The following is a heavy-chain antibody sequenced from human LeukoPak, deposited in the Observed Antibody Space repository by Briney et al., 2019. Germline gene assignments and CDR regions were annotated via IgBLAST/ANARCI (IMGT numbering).Heavy chain of an antibody. V-gene: IGHV3-23*01. Sequence: PGGSLRLSCAASGFTVSSNYMSWVRQAPGKGLEWVSGISGSGGSTYYADSVEGRFTISRDNSKNTLYLQMNSLRAEDTAVYYCAKGAPYYDILTGYFDYWGQGTLVTVSS. J-gene: IGHJ4*02. CDR1: GFTVSSNY. D-gene: IGHD3-9*01. CDR2: ISGSGGST. CDR3: AKGAPYYDILTGYFDY.